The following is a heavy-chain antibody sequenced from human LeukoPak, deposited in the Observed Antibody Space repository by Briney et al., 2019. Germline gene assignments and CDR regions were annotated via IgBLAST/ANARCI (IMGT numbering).Heavy chain of an antibody. J-gene: IGHJ4*02. D-gene: IGHD5-24*01. CDR1: GGTFSSYA. Sequence: ASVKVSCKASGGTFSSYAISWVRQAPGQGLEWMGGIIPIFGTANYAQKFQGRVTITTDESTSTAYMELSSLRSEDTAVYYCARGLKRWLQLNDYWGQGTLVTVSS. CDR2: IIPIFGTA. CDR3: ARGLKRWLQLNDY. V-gene: IGHV1-69*05.